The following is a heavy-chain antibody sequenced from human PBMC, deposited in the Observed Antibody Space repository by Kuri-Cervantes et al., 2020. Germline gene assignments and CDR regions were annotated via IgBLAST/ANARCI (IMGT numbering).Heavy chain of an antibody. V-gene: IGHV3-30-3*01. J-gene: IGHJ4*02. CDR3: ARDPEAGFELHYFDY. CDR2: ISYDGSNK. D-gene: IGHD6-19*01. CDR1: GFTFSSYA. Sequence: GESLKISCAASGFTFSSYAMHWVRQAPGKGLEWVAVISYDGSNKYYADSVKGRFTISRDNSKNTLYLQMNSLRAEDTAVYYCARDPEAGFELHYFDYWGQGTLVTVSS.